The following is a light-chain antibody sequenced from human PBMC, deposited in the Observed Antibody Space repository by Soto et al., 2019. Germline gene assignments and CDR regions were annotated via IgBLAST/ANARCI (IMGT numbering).Light chain of an antibody. J-gene: IGLJ1*01. V-gene: IGLV2-8*01. CDR1: SSDVGTYNY. CDR3: SSYAGSNNPLYV. CDR2: EVN. Sequence: QSVLTQPPSASGSPGQSVTISCTGTSSDVGTYNYVSWYQQHPGKAPKLMIYEVNKRPAGVPDRFSGSRSGNTASLTVSGLQAEDEADYYCSSYAGSNNPLYVFGTGTKVTVL.